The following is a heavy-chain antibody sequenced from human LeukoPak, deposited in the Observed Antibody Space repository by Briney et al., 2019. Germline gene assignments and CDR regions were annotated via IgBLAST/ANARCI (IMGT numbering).Heavy chain of an antibody. V-gene: IGHV3-33*08. J-gene: IGHJ6*02. Sequence: GGSLRLSCAASGFTFNNYGMHWVRQALGKGLEWVAVIWYDGSNKYYADSVKGRFTISRDNSKNTLYLQMNSLRAEDTAVYYCARMGGYSHGYYYYGMDVWGQGTTVTVSS. CDR3: ARMGGYSHGYYYYGMDV. CDR2: IWYDGSNK. CDR1: GFTFNNYG. D-gene: IGHD5-18*01.